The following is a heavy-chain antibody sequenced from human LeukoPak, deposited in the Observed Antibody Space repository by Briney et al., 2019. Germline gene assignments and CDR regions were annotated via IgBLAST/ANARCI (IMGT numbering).Heavy chain of an antibody. CDR2: ISSSSSYT. CDR1: GFIFSDYY. CDR3: ARAVSVSSYYFDC. Sequence: GGSLRLSCAASGFIFSDYYMSWIRQAPGKGLEWISYISSSSSYTNYVGSVKGRSTISRDNAKNSLYLQMNSLRAEDTAVYYCARAVSVSSYYFDCWGQGTLVTVSS. D-gene: IGHD5/OR15-5a*01. V-gene: IGHV3-11*05. J-gene: IGHJ4*02.